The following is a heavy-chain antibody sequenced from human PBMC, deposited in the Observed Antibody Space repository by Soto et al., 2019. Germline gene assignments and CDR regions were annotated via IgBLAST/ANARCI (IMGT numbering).Heavy chain of an antibody. D-gene: IGHD6-13*01. CDR1: GYRFTGYW. J-gene: IGHJ3*02. CDR3: ARPLIVSAAGAFDI. V-gene: IGHV5-51*01. CDR2: IYPGDSDT. Sequence: PGESLKISCKGSGYRFTGYWINWVRQMPGKGLEWMGIIYPGDSDTRYSPSFQGQVTISADRSINTAYLQWSSLKASDTAMYYCARPLIVSAAGAFDIWGQGTMVTVSS.